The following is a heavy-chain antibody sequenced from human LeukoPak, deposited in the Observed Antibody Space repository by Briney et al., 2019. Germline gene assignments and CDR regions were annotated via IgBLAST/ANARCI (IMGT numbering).Heavy chain of an antibody. CDR3: ARAVVSSGWYGYFDY. CDR1: GFTFSSYA. CDR2: ISGSGGST. Sequence: GGSLRLSCAASGFTFSSYAMSWVRQAPGKGLEWVSAISGSGGSTYYADSVKGRFTISRDNSKNTLYLQMNSLRAEDTAVYYCARAVVSSGWYGYFDYWGQGTLVTVSS. J-gene: IGHJ4*02. D-gene: IGHD6-19*01. V-gene: IGHV3-23*01.